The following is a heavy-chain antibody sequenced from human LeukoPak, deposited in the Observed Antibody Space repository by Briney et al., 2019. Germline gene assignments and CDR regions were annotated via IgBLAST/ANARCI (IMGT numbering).Heavy chain of an antibody. D-gene: IGHD1-26*01. CDR2: ISAYNGST. CDR3: ARWGYSGSRKGYFQH. V-gene: IGHV1-18*01. Sequence: ASVKVSCKASGYTFTSYGISWVRQAPGQGLEWMGWISAYNGSTNYARKLQGRVTMTTDTSTSTAYMELRSLRSDDTAVYYCARWGYSGSRKGYFQHWGQGTLVTVSS. J-gene: IGHJ1*01. CDR1: GYTFTSYG.